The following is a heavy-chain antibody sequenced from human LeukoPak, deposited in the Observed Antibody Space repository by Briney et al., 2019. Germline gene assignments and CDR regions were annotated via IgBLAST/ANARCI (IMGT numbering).Heavy chain of an antibody. CDR2: ISYEGSNT. V-gene: IGHV3-30-3*01. Sequence: GGSLRLSCADSGFTFRTYAMHWVRRAPGKGLEWVSVISYEGSNTYYADSVKGRFTISRDNYKNTLHLQMNSLRAEDTAMYYCARDYSRRVNHMDVWGKGTTVTVSS. CDR3: ARDYSRRVNHMDV. CDR1: GFTFRTYA. J-gene: IGHJ6*03. D-gene: IGHD4-11*01.